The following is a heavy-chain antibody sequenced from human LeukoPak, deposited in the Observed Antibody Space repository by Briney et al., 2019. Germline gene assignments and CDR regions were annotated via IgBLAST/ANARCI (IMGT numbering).Heavy chain of an antibody. D-gene: IGHD2-15*01. CDR3: ARVLETGCTGGSCYSGLDY. Sequence: GGSLRLSCAASGFTFSSYNMKWVRQAPGEGLEWVSSISRTGTYIYYAASVKGRFTVSRDNAQNSLYLQMSSLRVEDTAVYYCARVLETGCTGGSCYSGLDYWGQGTLVTVSS. V-gene: IGHV3-21*01. CDR2: ISRTGTYI. CDR1: GFTFSSYN. J-gene: IGHJ4*02.